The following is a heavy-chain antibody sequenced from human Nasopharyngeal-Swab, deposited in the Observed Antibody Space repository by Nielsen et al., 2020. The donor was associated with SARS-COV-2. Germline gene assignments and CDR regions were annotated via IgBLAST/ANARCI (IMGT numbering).Heavy chain of an antibody. V-gene: IGHV4-39*01. D-gene: IGHD3-22*01. J-gene: IGHJ3*02. CDR2: IYYSGST. Sequence: RQAPGKGLEWIGSIYYSGSTYYNPSLKSRVTISVDTSKNQFFLKLSSVTAADTAVYYCARRDYYDSSDLGAFDIWGQGTMVTVSS. CDR3: ARRDYYDSSDLGAFDI.